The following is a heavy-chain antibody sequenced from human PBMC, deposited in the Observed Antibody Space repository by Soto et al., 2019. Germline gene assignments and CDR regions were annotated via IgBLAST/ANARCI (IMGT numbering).Heavy chain of an antibody. Sequence: HGESLKISCKGSGYSFASYWIGWVRQMPGKGLEWMGIIYPGDSDTRYSPSFQGQVTISADKSISTAYLQWSSLKASDTAMYYCARQQPTRSSYWFDPWGQGTLVTVSS. J-gene: IGHJ5*02. V-gene: IGHV5-51*01. CDR1: GYSFASYW. CDR3: ARQQPTRSSYWFDP. CDR2: IYPGDSDT. D-gene: IGHD2-2*01.